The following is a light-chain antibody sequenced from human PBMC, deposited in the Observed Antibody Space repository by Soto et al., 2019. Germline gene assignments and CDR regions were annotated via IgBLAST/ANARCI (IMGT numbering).Light chain of an antibody. V-gene: IGKV3-11*01. CDR2: DAS. CDR3: QQRSNWPPLVT. J-gene: IGKJ4*01. CDR1: QSISSY. Sequence: EIVLTQSPATLSLSPGERATLSCRASQSISSYLAWYQQKPGQVPRLLIYDASNRATGIPARFSGSGSGTGFALTISSLEPEDFAVYYCQQRSNWPPLVTFGGGTKVEIK.